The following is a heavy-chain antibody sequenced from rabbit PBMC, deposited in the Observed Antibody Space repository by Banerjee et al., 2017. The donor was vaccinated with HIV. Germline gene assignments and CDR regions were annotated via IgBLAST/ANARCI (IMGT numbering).Heavy chain of an antibody. D-gene: IGHD1-1*01. CDR1: GFSFSSNYY. CDR2: IYADSDGT. Sequence: QEQLVESGGGLVQPEGSLTLTCTASGFSFSSNYYMCWVRQAPGKGLEWIACIYADSDGTWYASWVNGRFTITRSTSLNTVTLQMTSLTAADTATYFCARGDTGSRHSPFNLWGPGTLVTVS. V-gene: IGHV1S43*01. CDR3: ARGDTGSRHSPFNL. J-gene: IGHJ4*01.